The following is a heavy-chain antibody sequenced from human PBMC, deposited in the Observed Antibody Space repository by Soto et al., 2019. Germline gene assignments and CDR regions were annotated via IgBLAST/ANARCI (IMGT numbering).Heavy chain of an antibody. D-gene: IGHD6-6*01. Sequence: SETLSLTCTVSGGSISRYYWSWIRQPPGKGLEWIGYIYYSGSTNYNPSLKSRVTISVDTSKNQFSLKLSSVTAADTAVYYCASYSEYSSSSPTFAIWGQGAMVTVSS. CDR2: IYYSGST. CDR1: GGSISRYY. CDR3: ASYSEYSSSSPTFAI. V-gene: IGHV4-59*01. J-gene: IGHJ3*02.